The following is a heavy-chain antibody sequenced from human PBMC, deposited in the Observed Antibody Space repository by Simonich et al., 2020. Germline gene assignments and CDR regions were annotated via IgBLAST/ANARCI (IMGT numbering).Heavy chain of an antibody. D-gene: IGHD1-26*01. J-gene: IGHJ4*02. CDR3: ARTYSGSYYYFDY. CDR2: MNPNSGNT. CDR1: GYTFTSYD. V-gene: IGHV1-8*03. Sequence: QVQLVQSGAEVKKPGASVKVSCKASGYTFTSYDINWVRQATGQGIELIGKMNPNSGNTSYAQKFQGRVTITRNTSISTAYMELSSLRSEDTAVYYCARTYSGSYYYFDYWGQGTLVTVSS.